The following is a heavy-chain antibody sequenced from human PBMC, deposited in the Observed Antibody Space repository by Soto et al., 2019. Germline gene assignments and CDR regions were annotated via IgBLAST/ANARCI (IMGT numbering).Heavy chain of an antibody. V-gene: IGHV5-10-1*01. CDR1: GYSFTTYW. CDR3: AREKSDLQLFNWLDP. D-gene: IGHD1-1*01. J-gene: IGHJ5*02. Sequence: GESLKISCEASGYSFTTYWISWVRQMPGKGLEWMGAIDPRDSYTKYSPSFQGHVTISVDKSISTAYLQWNSLKASDTAIYYCAREKSDLQLFNWLDPWGQGTLVTVSS. CDR2: IDPRDSYT.